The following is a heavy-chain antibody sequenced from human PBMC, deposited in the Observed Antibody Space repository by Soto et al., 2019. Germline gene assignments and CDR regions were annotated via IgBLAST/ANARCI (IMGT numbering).Heavy chain of an antibody. J-gene: IGHJ6*02. CDR2: INRSGST. Sequence: QVQLQQWGAGLLKPSETLSLTCGVYGDSFSGHYWSWIRQPPGKGLEWIGEINRSGSTNYNPSLKSRVTISADTSKNQFSLKMSSVTAADTGVYYCAGGSYCSGDTCYSRGRGYVYYFGVDVWGQGTVVTVSS. CDR3: AGGSYCSGDTCYSRGRGYVYYFGVDV. D-gene: IGHD2-15*01. V-gene: IGHV4-34*01. CDR1: GDSFSGHY.